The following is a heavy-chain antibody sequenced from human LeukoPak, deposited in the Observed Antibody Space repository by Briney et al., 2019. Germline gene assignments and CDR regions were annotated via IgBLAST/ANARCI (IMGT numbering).Heavy chain of an antibody. V-gene: IGHV1-18*01. Sequence: GASVKVSCKASGYTFTTYGINWVRQAPGQGLEWLSWIDTYNGNTNYVQKLQDRVTVTTDTSTSTAYMELRSLRSDDTAVYYCARDQDINRGFFQPGGYWGQGTLATVSS. CDR3: ARDQDINRGFFQPGGY. CDR2: IDTYNGNT. J-gene: IGHJ4*02. D-gene: IGHD1-14*01. CDR1: GYTFTTYG.